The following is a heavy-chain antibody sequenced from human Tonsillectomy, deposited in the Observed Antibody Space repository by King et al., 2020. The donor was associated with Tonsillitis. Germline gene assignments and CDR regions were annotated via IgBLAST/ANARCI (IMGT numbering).Heavy chain of an antibody. Sequence: VQLVESGGGLVQPGGSLRLSCAASGFTFSNYDMSWVRQAPGKGLEWVSGTSGYGLITHYADSVRGRFTISRDNSRNTLYLQMDSLRAEDTAVYYCAKHSGFDYWGQGTLVTVSS. J-gene: IGHJ4*02. CDR1: GFTFSNYD. D-gene: IGHD1-1*01. CDR2: TSGYGLIT. V-gene: IGHV3-23*04. CDR3: AKHSGFDY.